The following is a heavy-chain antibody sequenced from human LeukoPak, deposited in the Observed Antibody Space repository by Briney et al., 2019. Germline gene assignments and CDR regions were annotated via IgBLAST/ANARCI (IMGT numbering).Heavy chain of an antibody. CDR2: ISSSSIYI. CDR1: GFTVSSNY. V-gene: IGHV3-21*01. D-gene: IGHD1-7*01. CDR3: AKNTQNYGGPLGY. J-gene: IGHJ4*02. Sequence: PGGSLRLSCAASGFTVSSNYMSWVRQAPGKGLEWVSSISSSSIYIYYADSVKGRFTISRDNAKNSLYLQMNSLRAEDTAVYYCAKNTQNYGGPLGYWGQGTLVTVSS.